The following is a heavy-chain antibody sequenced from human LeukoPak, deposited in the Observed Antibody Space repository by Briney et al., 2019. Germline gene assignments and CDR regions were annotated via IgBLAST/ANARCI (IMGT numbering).Heavy chain of an antibody. CDR2: IVVGSGNT. J-gene: IGHJ3*02. CDR3: AAGGPWELLKEGAFDI. V-gene: IGHV1-58*02. CDR1: GFTFTSSA. D-gene: IGHD1-26*01. Sequence: ASVKVSCKASGFTFTSSAMQWVRQARGQRLEWIGWIVVGSGNTNYAQKFQERVTITRDMSTSTAYMELSSLRSEDTAVYYCAAGGPWELLKEGAFDIWGQGTMVTVSS.